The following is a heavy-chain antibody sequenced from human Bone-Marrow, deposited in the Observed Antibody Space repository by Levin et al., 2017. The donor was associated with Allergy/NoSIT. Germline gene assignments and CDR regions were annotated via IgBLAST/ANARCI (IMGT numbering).Heavy chain of an antibody. D-gene: IGHD3-10*01. CDR3: ARGIVESATDYFDY. CDR1: GGSISSYY. CDR2: IYYSGST. Sequence: SQTLSLPCTVSGGSISSYYWSWIRQPPGKGLEWIGYIYYSGSTNYNPSLKSRVTISVDTSKNQFSLKLSSVTAADTAVYYCARGIVESATDYFDYWGRGTLVTVSS. V-gene: IGHV4-59*01. J-gene: IGHJ4*02.